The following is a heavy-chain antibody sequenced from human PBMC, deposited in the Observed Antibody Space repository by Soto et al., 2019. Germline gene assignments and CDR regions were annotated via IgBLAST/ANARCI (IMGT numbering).Heavy chain of an antibody. CDR2: VYYGGNT. D-gene: IGHD1-26*01. CDR3: ARDLSGSRYFYHL. J-gene: IGHJ5*02. Sequence: SETLSLTCTVSGASISSGGYYWTWIRQYPGKGLEWIGYVYYGGNTNFNPSRRIRVAMSVDRSKNQFSLELKSVTVADTAVYYCARDLSGSRYFYHLWGQGTLVTVSS. V-gene: IGHV4-31*03. CDR1: GASISSGGYY.